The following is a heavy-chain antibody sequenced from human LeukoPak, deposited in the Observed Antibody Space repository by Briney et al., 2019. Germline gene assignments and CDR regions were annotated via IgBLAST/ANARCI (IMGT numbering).Heavy chain of an antibody. V-gene: IGHV4-59*11. CDR1: VGSIIIHY. D-gene: IGHD3-10*01. J-gene: IGHJ4*02. CDR3: ARVSESGYYFDY. Sequence: SKPLSLTGTFSVGSIIIHYGGGIRQPPGKELKGIGYIYYSGSTNYNPSLKSRVTISVDTSKNQFSLKLSSVTAADTAVYYCARVSESGYYFDYWGQGTLVTVSS. CDR2: IYYSGST.